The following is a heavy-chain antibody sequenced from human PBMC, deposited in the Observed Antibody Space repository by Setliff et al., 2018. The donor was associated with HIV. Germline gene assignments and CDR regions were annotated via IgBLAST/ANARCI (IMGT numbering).Heavy chain of an antibody. CDR2: IYLTEST. V-gene: IGHV4-59*12. CDR1: GASIRSYY. Sequence: PSETLSLTCSVSGASIRSYYWSWIRQPPGKGLDWIGSIYLTESTNYNPTLKSRVTISVDTSKNQFSLKVSSVTAADTAVYYCARERSLITNRRYFDSWGQGTLVTVSS. D-gene: IGHD3-16*01. J-gene: IGHJ4*02. CDR3: ARERSLITNRRYFDS.